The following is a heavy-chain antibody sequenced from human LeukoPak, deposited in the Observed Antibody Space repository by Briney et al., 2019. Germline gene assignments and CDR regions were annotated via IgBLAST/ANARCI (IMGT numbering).Heavy chain of an antibody. CDR1: GYTFTSYY. Sequence: ASVKVSCTASGYTFTSYYMHWVRQASGQGLEWMGVMNPSGGGTTYAQKFQGRVTMTRDMSTSTVYMELSSLRSEDTAMYYCARSPPGYYYFDYWGQGTLVTVSS. CDR3: ARSPPGYYYFDY. D-gene: IGHD6-25*01. V-gene: IGHV1-46*01. J-gene: IGHJ4*02. CDR2: MNPSGGGT.